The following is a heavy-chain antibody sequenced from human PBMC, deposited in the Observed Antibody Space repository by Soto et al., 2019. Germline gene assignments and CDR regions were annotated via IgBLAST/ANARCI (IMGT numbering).Heavy chain of an antibody. Sequence: QVQLVQSGAEVKKPEASVKVSCKASGYTFTSYAMHWVRQAPGQRLEWMGWINAGNGNTKYSQKFQGRVTITRDTSASTAYMELSSLRSEDTAVYYCASNIGSSSWDYYYYYGMDVWGQVTTVTVSS. D-gene: IGHD6-6*01. V-gene: IGHV1-3*01. CDR3: ASNIGSSSWDYYYYYGMDV. CDR2: INAGNGNT. CDR1: GYTFTSYA. J-gene: IGHJ6*02.